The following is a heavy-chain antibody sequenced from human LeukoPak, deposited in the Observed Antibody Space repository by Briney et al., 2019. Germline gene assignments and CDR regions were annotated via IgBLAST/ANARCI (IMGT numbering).Heavy chain of an antibody. CDR3: AKGRWLQLLNYFDY. CDR1: GFTFADYA. Sequence: GGSLRLSCAASGFTFADYAMHWVRQAPGKGLEWVSGISWNSGSIGYADSVKGRFTTSRDNAKNSLYLQMNSLRAEDTALYYCAKGRWLQLLNYFDYWGQGTLVTVSS. J-gene: IGHJ4*02. CDR2: ISWNSGSI. V-gene: IGHV3-9*01. D-gene: IGHD5-24*01.